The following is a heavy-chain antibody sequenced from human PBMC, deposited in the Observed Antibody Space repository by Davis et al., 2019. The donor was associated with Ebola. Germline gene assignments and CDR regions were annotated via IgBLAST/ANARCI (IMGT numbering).Heavy chain of an antibody. Sequence: GESLKISCVASGFMYSNHALHWVRQTPAKGLEWVSAISYDGKNTYYADSVKGRFAISRDNSKNTLHLQMSGLRPDDTAVYYCARDSCSSTSCYLPISYYYYGMDVRGQGTTVTVSS. CDR3: ARDSCSSTSCYLPISYYYYGMDV. CDR1: GFMYSNHA. CDR2: ISYDGKNT. J-gene: IGHJ6*02. V-gene: IGHV3-30*09. D-gene: IGHD2-2*01.